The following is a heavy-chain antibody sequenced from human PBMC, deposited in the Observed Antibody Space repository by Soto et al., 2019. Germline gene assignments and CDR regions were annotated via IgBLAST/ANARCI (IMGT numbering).Heavy chain of an antibody. Sequence: EVLLVQSGAEVKKPGESLKISCKASGYYSLANYWIGWVRQMPGKGLEWMGIIYPGDSDTRYSPSFQGQVTISANKSIDTVYLQWTSLKASDTAMYYCVRRHIGGPTRIDSWGQGTLV. CDR2: IYPGDSDT. CDR1: GYYSLANYW. CDR3: VRRHIGGPTRIDS. D-gene: IGHD3-16*01. V-gene: IGHV5-51*01. J-gene: IGHJ5*01.